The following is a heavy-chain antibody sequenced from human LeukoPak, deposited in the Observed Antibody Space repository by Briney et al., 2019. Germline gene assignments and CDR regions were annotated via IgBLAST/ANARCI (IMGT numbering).Heavy chain of an antibody. D-gene: IGHD3-3*01. V-gene: IGHV3-11*04. J-gene: IGHJ4*02. Sequence: GAPRLSFAASGFLFSYYYMGWVRPAPGKGPGGGSFISNKSSSSTTYYADSVKGRFTISRDDAQNSLYLQMSSLRAEDTAVYYCARVGYYDFWSCYYWGQGTLVTVSS. CDR1: GFLFSYYY. CDR3: ARVGYYDFWSCYY. CDR2: ISNKSSSSTT.